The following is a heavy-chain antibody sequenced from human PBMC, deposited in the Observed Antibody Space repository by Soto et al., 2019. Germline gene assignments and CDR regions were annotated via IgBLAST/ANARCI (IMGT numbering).Heavy chain of an antibody. D-gene: IGHD2-2*01. J-gene: IGHJ5*02. CDR2: VNPRSGST. Sequence: QVQLVQSGAEVKKPGASVKVSCKASGYSFTTYNIHWVRQAPGQGLDWMGIVNPRSGSTVYAQRFQGRVTMTGETSTSTVYMELSSLRSDDTAVYYCARSVVPATMRGGFEPWGQGTLVTVSS. V-gene: IGHV1-46*03. CDR3: ARSVVPATMRGGFEP. CDR1: GYSFTTYN.